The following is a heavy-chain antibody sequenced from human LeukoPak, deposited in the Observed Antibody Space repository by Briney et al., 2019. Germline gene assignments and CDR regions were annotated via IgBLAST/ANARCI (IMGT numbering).Heavy chain of an antibody. Sequence: QTLSLTCAISGDSVSSNSAAWNWITQSPSRGLEWLGRTYYRSKWYNDYAVSVKSRITLNPDTYKNQFSLKVNSVTPEDTAVYYCARDRVVAGAGTSLDYWGQGTLVIVSS. D-gene: IGHD6-13*01. J-gene: IGHJ4*02. V-gene: IGHV6-1*01. CDR1: GDSVSSNSAA. CDR2: TYYRSKWYN. CDR3: ARDRVVAGAGTSLDY.